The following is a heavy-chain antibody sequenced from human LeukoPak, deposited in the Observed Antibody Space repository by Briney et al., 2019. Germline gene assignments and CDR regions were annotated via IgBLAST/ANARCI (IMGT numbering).Heavy chain of an antibody. Sequence: GRSLRLSCAASGFTFSSYAMHWVRQAPGKGLEWVALISYDGSNKYYADSVKARFIISRDNSKNTLFLQMNSLRAEDTAVYYCAKGNGDYEDDYWGQGTLVTVSS. CDR1: GFTFSSYA. CDR2: ISYDGSNK. D-gene: IGHD4-17*01. J-gene: IGHJ4*02. CDR3: AKGNGDYEDDY. V-gene: IGHV3-30*04.